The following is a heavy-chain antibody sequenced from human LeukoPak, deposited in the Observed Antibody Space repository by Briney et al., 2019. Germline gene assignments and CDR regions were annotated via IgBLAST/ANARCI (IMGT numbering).Heavy chain of an antibody. CDR1: GFTFSDYS. CDR2: IGIDSGNT. Sequence: GGSLRLSCAASGFTFSDYSMNWVRQAPGKGLEWISYIGIDSGNTNYADSVKGRFTISGDKAKNSLYLQMNSLRVEDTAVYHCATDSPETAAFDYWGQGTLVTVSS. CDR3: ATDSPETAAFDY. J-gene: IGHJ4*02. V-gene: IGHV3-48*01. D-gene: IGHD1-1*01.